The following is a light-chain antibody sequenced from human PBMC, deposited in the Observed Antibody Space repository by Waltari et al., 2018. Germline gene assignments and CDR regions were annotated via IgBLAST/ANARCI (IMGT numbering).Light chain of an antibody. CDR2: GAS. CDR1: QSVSSN. V-gene: IGKV3-15*01. Sequence: EIVMTQSPATLSVSPGERATLSCRASQSVSSNLAWYQQKPGQAPRLLIYGASTRATDIPARCSGSGSGTEFTLTISSMQSEDFAVYYCQQYNNWPPGETFGQGTKVEIK. CDR3: QQYNNWPPGET. J-gene: IGKJ1*01.